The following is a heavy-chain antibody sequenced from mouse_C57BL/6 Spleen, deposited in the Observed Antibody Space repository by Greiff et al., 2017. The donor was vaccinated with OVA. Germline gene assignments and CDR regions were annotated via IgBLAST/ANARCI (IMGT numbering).Heavy chain of an antibody. CDR3: TRNDYDYAMDY. J-gene: IGHJ4*01. CDR2: IDPETGGT. D-gene: IGHD2-4*01. Sequence: VQLQQSGAELVRPGASVTLSCKASGYTFTDYEMHWVKQTPVPGLEWIGAIDPETGGTAYNQKFKGKAIMTADKSSSTAYMELRSLTSEDSAVYYCTRNDYDYAMDYWGQGTSVTVSS. CDR1: GYTFTDYE. V-gene: IGHV1-15*01.